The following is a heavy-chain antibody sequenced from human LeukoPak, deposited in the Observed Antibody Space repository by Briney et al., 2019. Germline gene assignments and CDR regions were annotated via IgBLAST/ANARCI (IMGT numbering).Heavy chain of an antibody. D-gene: IGHD3-9*01. J-gene: IGHJ4*02. CDR2: IKQDGSEK. CDR3: AREVHPVDN. CDR1: GFTLSSYW. V-gene: IGHV3-7*01. Sequence: GGSLRLSCAASGFTLSSYWMSWVRQAPGKGLEWVANIKQDGSEKYYVDSVKGRFTISRDNAKNSLYLQMNSLRAEDTAVYYCAREVHPVDNWGQGTLVTVSS.